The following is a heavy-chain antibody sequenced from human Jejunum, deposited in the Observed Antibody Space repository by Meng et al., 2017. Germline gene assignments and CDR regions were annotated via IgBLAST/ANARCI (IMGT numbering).Heavy chain of an antibody. Sequence: QIQLQQSGPGLVKPSQTLSLTCSISGDSVPSNSAGWNWNRQSPSTGREWLGRTYYRSKWYIDYAVSVKSRITINPDTSKNQFSLHLNSVTPEDTAVYYCAGGGLVRSTRGYFDYWGQGTLVTRLL. D-gene: IGHD1-26*01. CDR2: TYYRSKWYI. CDR3: AGGGLVRSTRGYFDY. CDR1: GDSVPSNSAG. V-gene: IGHV6-1*01. J-gene: IGHJ4*02.